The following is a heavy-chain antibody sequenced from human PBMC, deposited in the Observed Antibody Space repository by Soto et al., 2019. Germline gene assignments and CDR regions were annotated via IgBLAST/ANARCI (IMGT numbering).Heavy chain of an antibody. CDR1: GGSVSSGSYY. CDR3: ARGWRELHYFDY. D-gene: IGHD1-7*01. CDR2: IYYSGST. J-gene: IGHJ4*02. Sequence: SETLSLTCTVSGGSVSSGSYYWSWIRQPPGKGLEWIGYIYYSGSTNYNPSLKSRVTISVDTSKNQFSLKLSSVTAAATAVYYCARGWRELHYFDYWGQGTLVTVSS. V-gene: IGHV4-61*01.